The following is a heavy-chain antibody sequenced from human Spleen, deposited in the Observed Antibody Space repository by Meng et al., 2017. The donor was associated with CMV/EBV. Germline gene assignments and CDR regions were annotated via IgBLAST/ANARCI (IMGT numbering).Heavy chain of an antibody. CDR2: IYYIGST. J-gene: IGHJ4*02. CDR3: ARGGRYYDFWSGYPSHFDY. V-gene: IGHV4-39*07. Sequence: GSLRLSCTVSGGSISSSSYYWGWIRQPPGKGLEWIGSIYYIGSTHYNPSLKSRVTISVDTSKNQFSLKLSSVTAADTAVYYCARGGRYYDFWSGYPSHFDYWGQGTLVTVSS. D-gene: IGHD3-3*01. CDR1: GGSISSSSYY.